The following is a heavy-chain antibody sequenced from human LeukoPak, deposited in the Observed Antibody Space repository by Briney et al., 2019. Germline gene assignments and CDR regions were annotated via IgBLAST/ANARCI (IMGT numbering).Heavy chain of an antibody. CDR2: IKQDGSEE. J-gene: IGHJ4*02. D-gene: IGHD4-17*01. V-gene: IGHV3-7*01. Sequence: PGGSLRLSCAASGFTFSSYWMSWVRQAPGKGLEWVANIKQDGSEEYYVDSVKGRFTISRDNAKNSLYLQMNSLRAEDTAVYYCARDPEEVRCGPVGVCYFDYWGQGTLVTVSS. CDR3: ARDPEEVRCGPVGVCYFDY. CDR1: GFTFSSYW.